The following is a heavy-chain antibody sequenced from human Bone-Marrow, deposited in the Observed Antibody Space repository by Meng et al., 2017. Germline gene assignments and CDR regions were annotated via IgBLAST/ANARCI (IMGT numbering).Heavy chain of an antibody. CDR2: IYHSGTA. D-gene: IGHD5-24*01. V-gene: IGHV4-30-2*01. Sequence: QLQLQESGSGLVKPSQTQYRTCAVSGGSISIDNYPWSWIRQPPGKGLESIGYIYHSGTAYYNPSLESRVTISVDRSKNQFSLKLSSVTAADTAVYYCARGDGYNRYFDYWGQGTLVTVSS. CDR1: GGSISIDNYP. J-gene: IGHJ4*02. CDR3: ARGDGYNRYFDY.